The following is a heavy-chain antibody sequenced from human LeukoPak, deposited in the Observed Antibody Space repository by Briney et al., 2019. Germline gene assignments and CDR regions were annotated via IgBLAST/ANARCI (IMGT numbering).Heavy chain of an antibody. Sequence: GGSLRLSCAASGFTFSTYSMNWVRQAPGKGLEWVSSISSGSSYIYYADSVKGRFTISRDNAKNSLYLQMNSLRAEDTAVYYCVYYYDGSGYYTDYWGQGTLVTVSS. CDR2: ISSGSSYI. CDR3: VYYYDGSGYYTDY. CDR1: GFTFSTYS. V-gene: IGHV3-21*04. J-gene: IGHJ4*02. D-gene: IGHD3-22*01.